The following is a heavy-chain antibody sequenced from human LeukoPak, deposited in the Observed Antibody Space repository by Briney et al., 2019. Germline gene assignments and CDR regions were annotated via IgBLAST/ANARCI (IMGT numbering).Heavy chain of an antibody. V-gene: IGHV4-39*07. D-gene: IGHD3-16*01. Sequence: KPSETLSLTCTVSGGSISSSSYYWGWIRQPPGKGLEWIGSIYYSGSTYYNPSLKSRVTISVDTSKNQFSLKLSSVTAADTAVYYCARVDMITFGEGYFDYWGQGTLVTVSS. CDR3: ARVDMITFGEGYFDY. CDR2: IYYSGST. CDR1: GGSISSSSYY. J-gene: IGHJ4*02.